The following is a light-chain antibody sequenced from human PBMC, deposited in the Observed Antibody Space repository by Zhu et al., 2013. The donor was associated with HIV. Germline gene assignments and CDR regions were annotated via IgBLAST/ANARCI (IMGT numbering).Light chain of an antibody. CDR1: NIGGRS. CDR3: QIWDNNADHVV. CDR2: DDD. Sequence: SYVLTQPPSVSVAPGRRPRLPAGDDNIGGRSVHWNQQKPGQAPMLVIYDDDGRPSGIPDRFSGFNSGNTATLTISRVEVGDEADYYCQIWDNNADHVVFGRRDQADRP. V-gene: IGLV3-21*04. J-gene: IGLJ2*01.